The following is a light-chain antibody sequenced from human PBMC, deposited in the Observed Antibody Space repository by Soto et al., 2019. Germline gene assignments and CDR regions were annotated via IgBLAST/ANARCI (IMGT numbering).Light chain of an antibody. Sequence: QSVLTQPASVSGSPGQSITISCIGTSTDIGTYNYVAWYQQHPAKTPKLIIYRVSYRPSGASNRFSGSKSANTASLTISGLQAEDEADYYCSSYTTAGTDVFGPGTKVTVL. CDR3: SSYTTAGTDV. V-gene: IGLV2-14*01. J-gene: IGLJ1*01. CDR2: RVS. CDR1: STDIGTYNY.